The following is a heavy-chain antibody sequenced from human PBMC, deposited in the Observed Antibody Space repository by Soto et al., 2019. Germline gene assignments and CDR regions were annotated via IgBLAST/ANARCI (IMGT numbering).Heavy chain of an antibody. Sequence: VQLVESGGGSVQPGRSLRLSCAASGFTFDDYAMHWVRRVPGKGLEWVSSISWNGNIIGYADSVKGRFTLSRDNAKNSLYLQMNSLRPEDTALYYCAKGGPDAFCGGGRCYFESWGQGTLVTVSS. V-gene: IGHV3-9*01. CDR3: AKGGPDAFCGGGRCYFES. CDR1: GFTFDDYA. D-gene: IGHD2-15*01. J-gene: IGHJ4*02. CDR2: ISWNGNII.